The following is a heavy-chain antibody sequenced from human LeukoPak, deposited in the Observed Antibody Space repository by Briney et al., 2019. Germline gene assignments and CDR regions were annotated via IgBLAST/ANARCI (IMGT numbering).Heavy chain of an antibody. CDR2: GHSRVENMIR. J-gene: IGHJ4*02. Sequence: PGGSLRLSCAASGFTFNSAWMSWVRLAPGRGLEWVAGHSRVENMIRAHAAPVKARFTISRDNSKNTVYLQMNSLEPDDTAVYFCATIPPAHDSSAGDYWGQGILVTVSS. V-gene: IGHV3-15*01. D-gene: IGHD3-22*01. CDR1: GFTFNSAW. CDR3: ATIPPAHDSSAGDY.